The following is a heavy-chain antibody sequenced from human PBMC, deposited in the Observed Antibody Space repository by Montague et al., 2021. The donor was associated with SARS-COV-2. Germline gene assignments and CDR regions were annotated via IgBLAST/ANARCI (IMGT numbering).Heavy chain of an antibody. CDR3: AKDPHNDFWNGYYFDY. D-gene: IGHD3-3*01. J-gene: IGHJ4*02. CDR1: GFTFSSYA. Sequence: SLRLSCAASGFTFSSYATSWVRQAPGKGLEWVAVIYSDGISTYYADSVKGRFTISRDNSKNTLYLQMNSLRAEDTAVYYCAKDPHNDFWNGYYFDYWGQGTLGTVSS. CDR2: IYSDGIST. V-gene: IGHV3-23*03.